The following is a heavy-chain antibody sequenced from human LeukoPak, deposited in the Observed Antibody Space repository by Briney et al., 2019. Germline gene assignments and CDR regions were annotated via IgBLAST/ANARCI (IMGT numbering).Heavy chain of an antibody. V-gene: IGHV6-1*01. Sequence: PSQTLSLTCAISGDSVSSNSALWNWIRQSPSRGLEWLGRTYYRSKWYNDYAVSVKSRITINADTSKNQFSLQLNSVTPEDTAVYYCANSKLMWNDAFDIWGQGTMVTVSS. J-gene: IGHJ3*02. D-gene: IGHD2-8*01. CDR2: TYYRSKWYN. CDR3: ANSKLMWNDAFDI. CDR1: GDSVSSNSAL.